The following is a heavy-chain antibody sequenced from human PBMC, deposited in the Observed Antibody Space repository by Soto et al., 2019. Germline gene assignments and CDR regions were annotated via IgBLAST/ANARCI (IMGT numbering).Heavy chain of an antibody. V-gene: IGHV4-30-2*01. CDR2: TYHSGGT. CDR3: ARAVTDAFDI. CDR1: GGSISSDYYS. Sequence: QMKVQESGSGLVKPSQTLSLTCAVSGGSISSDYYSWNWIRQPPGKGLEWIGYTYHSGGTYYNPSLKSRVTISVDRSKNQFSLKLNSVTAADTALYYCARAVTDAFDIWGQGTTVTVS. J-gene: IGHJ3*02.